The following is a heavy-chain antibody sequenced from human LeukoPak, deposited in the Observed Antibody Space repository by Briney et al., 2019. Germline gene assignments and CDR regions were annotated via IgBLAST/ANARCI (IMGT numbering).Heavy chain of an antibody. Sequence: GGSLRLSCAASGFTFSSYSMNWVRQAPGKGLEWVSSISSSSSYIYYADSVKGRFTISRDNAKNSLYLQMNSLRAEDTAVYYCAREFYRDFWSGYYTTLDYWGQGTLVTVSS. CDR3: AREFYRDFWSGYYTTLDY. CDR2: ISSSSSYI. V-gene: IGHV3-21*01. CDR1: GFTFSSYS. J-gene: IGHJ4*02. D-gene: IGHD3-3*01.